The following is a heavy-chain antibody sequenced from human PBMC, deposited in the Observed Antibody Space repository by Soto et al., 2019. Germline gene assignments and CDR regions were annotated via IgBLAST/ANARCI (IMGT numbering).Heavy chain of an antibody. Sequence: EVQLVESGGGLVQPGGSLRLSCAASGFTFSSYWMHWVRQAPGKGLVWVSRTNSDGSSTSYADSVKGRFTISRDNAKNTVYLQMNSLIAADTAVYYCVRTSLVVAAATRENYWGQGTLVTVSS. CDR1: GFTFSSYW. CDR2: TNSDGSST. D-gene: IGHD2-15*01. J-gene: IGHJ4*02. V-gene: IGHV3-74*01. CDR3: VRTSLVVAAATRENY.